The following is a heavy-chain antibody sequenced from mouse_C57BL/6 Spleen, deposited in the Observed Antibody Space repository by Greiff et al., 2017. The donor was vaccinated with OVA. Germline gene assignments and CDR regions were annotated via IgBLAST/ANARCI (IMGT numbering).Heavy chain of an antibody. J-gene: IGHJ2*01. D-gene: IGHD2-4*01. CDR1: GYAFSSSW. Sequence: VQLQQSGPELVKPGASVKISCKASGYAFSSSWMNWVKQRPGKGLEWIGRIYPGDGDTNYNGKFKGKATLTADKSSSTAYMQLSSLTSEDSAVYFCARVYYDYDLDYCDYWGQGTTLTVSS. CDR3: ARVYYDYDLDYCDY. CDR2: IYPGDGDT. V-gene: IGHV1-82*01.